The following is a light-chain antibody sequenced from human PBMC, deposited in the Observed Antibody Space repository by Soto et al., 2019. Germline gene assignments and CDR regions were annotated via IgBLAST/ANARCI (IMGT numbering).Light chain of an antibody. V-gene: IGLV2-8*01. Sequence: QSVLTQPPSASGSPGQSVTIYCTGTSNDVGDYDYVSWYQQHPGKAPRLIIYAVDKRPSGVPDRFSGSKSGNTASLTVSGLQADDEADYYCSSYGGSNTKVFGSGTKVTVL. CDR3: SSYGGSNTKV. CDR1: SNDVGDYDY. J-gene: IGLJ1*01. CDR2: AVD.